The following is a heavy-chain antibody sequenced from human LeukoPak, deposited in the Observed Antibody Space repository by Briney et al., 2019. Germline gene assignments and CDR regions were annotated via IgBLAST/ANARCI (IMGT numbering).Heavy chain of an antibody. J-gene: IGHJ4*02. Sequence: GGSLRLSCAASGFTFSSYAMSWVRQAPGKGLEWVSAMSGSGGSTYYADSVRGRFTISRDNSKNTLYLQMNSLRAEDTAVYYCAKGASWYDGYYFDYWGQGTLVTVSS. CDR2: MSGSGGST. CDR1: GFTFSSYA. CDR3: AKGASWYDGYYFDY. D-gene: IGHD6-13*01. V-gene: IGHV3-23*01.